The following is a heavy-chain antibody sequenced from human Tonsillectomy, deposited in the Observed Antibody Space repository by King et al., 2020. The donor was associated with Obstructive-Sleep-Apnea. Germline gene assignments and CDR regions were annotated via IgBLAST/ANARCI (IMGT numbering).Heavy chain of an antibody. J-gene: IGHJ5*02. CDR2: INHSGST. Sequence: HVQLQQWGAGLLKPSETLSLTCAVYGGSFSGYYWSWIRQPPGKGLEGIGEINHSGSTNYIPALKSRVTRSVDTSKNQFSLELSSVTAADTAVYFCARRRRPSYYDFWSGYYGNWFDPWGQGTLVTVSS. D-gene: IGHD3-3*01. V-gene: IGHV4-34*01. CDR1: GGSFSGYY. CDR3: ARRRRPSYYDFWSGYYGNWFDP.